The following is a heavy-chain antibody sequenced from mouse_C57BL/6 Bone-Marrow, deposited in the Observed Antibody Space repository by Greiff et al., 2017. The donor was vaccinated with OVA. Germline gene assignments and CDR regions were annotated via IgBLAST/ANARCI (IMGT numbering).Heavy chain of an antibody. J-gene: IGHJ3*01. CDR1: GYAFSSSW. D-gene: IGHD2-4*01. Sequence: VQLQQPGPELVKPGASVKISCKASGYAFSSSWMHWVKQRPGQGLEWIGRIHPGDGDTNYNGKFKGKATLTADKSSSTAYMQLSSLTSEDSAVYSCAETPGYDCAWFAYWGQGTLVTVSA. CDR3: AETPGYDCAWFAY. V-gene: IGHV1-82*01. CDR2: IHPGDGDT.